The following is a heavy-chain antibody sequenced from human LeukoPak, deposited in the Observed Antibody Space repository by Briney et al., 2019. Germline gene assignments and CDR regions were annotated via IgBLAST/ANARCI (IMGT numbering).Heavy chain of an antibody. CDR3: ARQCRYYGSGSYRSIDY. Sequence: PSETLSLTCTVSGGSISSSSYYWGWIRQPPGKGLEWIGSIYYSGSTYYNPSLKSRVTISVDTSKNQFSLKLSSVTAADTAVYYCARQCRYYGSGSYRSIDYWGQGTLVTVSS. D-gene: IGHD3-10*01. J-gene: IGHJ4*02. V-gene: IGHV4-39*01. CDR1: GGSISSSSYY. CDR2: IYYSGST.